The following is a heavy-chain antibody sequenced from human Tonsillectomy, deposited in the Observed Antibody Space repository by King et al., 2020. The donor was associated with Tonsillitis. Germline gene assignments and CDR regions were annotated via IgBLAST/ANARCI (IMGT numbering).Heavy chain of an antibody. CDR2: IKQDGSEK. CDR1: GFTFSNYW. J-gene: IGHJ6*02. D-gene: IGHD3-16*01. Sequence: VQLVESGGGLVQPGGSLRLSCVASGFTFSNYWMSWVRQAPGKGLEWVANIKQDGSEKYYVDSVKGRFTISRDNARNSLYVQMNSLRAEDTAVYYCARISGFDLGEYCYGMDVWGQGTTVTVSS. V-gene: IGHV3-7*03. CDR3: ARISGFDLGEYCYGMDV.